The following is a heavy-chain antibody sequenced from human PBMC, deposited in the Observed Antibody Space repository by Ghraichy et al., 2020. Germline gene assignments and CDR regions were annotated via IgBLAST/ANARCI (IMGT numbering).Heavy chain of an antibody. CDR1: GFTFTSYA. CDR3: ATGLGWGANDVLSGYYSLDY. Sequence: GGSLRLSCAASGFTFTSYAMNWVRQAPGKGLEWVSGISGSGGNTHYADSVKGRFTISRDNSKNTLFLQMNSLRAEDTAVYYCATGLGWGANDVLSGYYSLDYWGQGTQVTFSS. CDR2: ISGSGGNT. J-gene: IGHJ4*02. D-gene: IGHD3-3*01. V-gene: IGHV3-23*01.